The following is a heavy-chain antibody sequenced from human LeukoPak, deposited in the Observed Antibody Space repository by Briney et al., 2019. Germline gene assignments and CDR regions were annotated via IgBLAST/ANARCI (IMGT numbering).Heavy chain of an antibody. D-gene: IGHD6-6*01. CDR3: AREYSSASSLRIDL. CDR1: GFTSSDFY. J-gene: IGHJ5*02. CDR2: ISSYGSTI. V-gene: IGHV3-11*01. Sequence: PGGSLRLSCAASGFTSSDFYMSWIRQAPGKGLEWVSYISSYGSTIYYADSVKGRFTISRDNAKNSLYLQMNSLRAEDTAVYYCAREYSSASSLRIDLWGQGTLVTVSS.